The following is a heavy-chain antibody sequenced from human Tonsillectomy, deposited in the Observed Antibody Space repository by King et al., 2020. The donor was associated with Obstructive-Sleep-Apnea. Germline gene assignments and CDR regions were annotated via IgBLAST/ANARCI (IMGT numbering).Heavy chain of an antibody. CDR2: IYPGDSDT. V-gene: IGHV5-51*01. J-gene: IGHJ6*02. CDR3: ATGQGAILLDV. CDR1: GYSLTTYW. Sequence: QLVQSGAEVKKPGESLKISCQVSGYSLTTYWIGWVRQMPGKGLDWMGFIYPGDSDTRYSPSFQGQVTFSADKSINTAYLQWSSLKASDTAMYYCATGQGAILLDVWGQGTTVTVSS. D-gene: IGHD2-21*01.